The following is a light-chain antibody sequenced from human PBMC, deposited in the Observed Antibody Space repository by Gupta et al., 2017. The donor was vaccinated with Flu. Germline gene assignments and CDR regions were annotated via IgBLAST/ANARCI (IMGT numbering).Light chain of an antibody. CDR3: SSYAGSNNLL. CDR1: SSDVGAYNF. Sequence: QFSLTQPPSASGSPGQSVTISCTGTSSDVGAYNFVSWYQQHPGKAPKLMIYDVNKRPSGVPHRFSGSKSGNTASLTVSGLQAEDEADYYCSSYAGSNNLLFGGGTKLTVL. CDR2: DVN. J-gene: IGLJ2*01. V-gene: IGLV2-8*01.